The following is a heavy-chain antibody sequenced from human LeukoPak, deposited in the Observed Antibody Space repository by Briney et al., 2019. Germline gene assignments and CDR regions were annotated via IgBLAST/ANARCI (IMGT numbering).Heavy chain of an antibody. J-gene: IGHJ4*02. CDR2: IRGSGDNT. CDR3: AKDRGNWVYYFDN. CDR1: GFTFDDYA. D-gene: IGHD7-27*01. V-gene: IGHV3-23*01. Sequence: GGSLRLSCAASGFTFDDYAMGWVRQAPGKGLEWVSGIRGSGDNTYYADSVKGRFTISRDNSKSTLYLQMNSLRAEDTAVYYCAKDRGNWVYYFDNWGQGTLVTVSS.